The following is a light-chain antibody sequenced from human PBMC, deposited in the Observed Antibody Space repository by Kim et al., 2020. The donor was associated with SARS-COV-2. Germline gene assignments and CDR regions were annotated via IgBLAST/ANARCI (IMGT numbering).Light chain of an antibody. V-gene: IGLV1-36*01. CDR2: YDD. CDR1: TPNTGNNA. CDR3: AAWDDSLNGLV. Sequence: RKRVSISCSGSTPNTGNNAVSWYQQLPGKAPKLLIHYDDLLPSGVSARFSGSKSGTSASLAISGLQSEDEADYYCAAWDDSLNGLVFGGGTQLTVL. J-gene: IGLJ3*02.